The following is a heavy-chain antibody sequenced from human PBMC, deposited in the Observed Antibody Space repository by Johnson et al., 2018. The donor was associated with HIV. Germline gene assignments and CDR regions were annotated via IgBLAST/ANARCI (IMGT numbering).Heavy chain of an antibody. CDR3: ARDESGYDEGFDAFDI. D-gene: IGHD5-12*01. V-gene: IGHV3-11*04. CDR2: ISSSGNTI. J-gene: IGHJ3*02. CDR1: GFTFSDYY. Sequence: QVQLVESGGGLVKPGGSLRLSCAASGFTFSDYYMSWIRQAPGKGLEWVSYISSSGNTIYYADSVKGRFTISRDNAKNSLYLQINSLRVEDTAVYYCARDESGYDEGFDAFDIWGQGTMVTVSS.